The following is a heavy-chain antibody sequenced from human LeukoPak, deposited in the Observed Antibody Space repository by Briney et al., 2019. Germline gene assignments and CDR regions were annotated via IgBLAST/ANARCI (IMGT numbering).Heavy chain of an antibody. CDR2: ISGSGGST. V-gene: IGHV3-23*01. Sequence: PGGSLRLSCAASGFTFSSYAMGWVRQAPGKGLEWVSAISGSGGSTYYADSVKGRFTISRDNSKNTLYLQMNSLRAEDTAVYYCTTPNPPYDYVWGSYRYTGLESLDYWSQGTLVTVSS. D-gene: IGHD3-16*02. CDR1: GFTFSSYA. CDR3: TTPNPPYDYVWGSYRYTGLESLDY. J-gene: IGHJ4*02.